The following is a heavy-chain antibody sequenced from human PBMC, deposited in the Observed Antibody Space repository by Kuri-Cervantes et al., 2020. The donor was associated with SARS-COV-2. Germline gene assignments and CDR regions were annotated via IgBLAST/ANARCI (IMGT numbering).Heavy chain of an antibody. CDR2: INRSGTT. J-gene: IGHJ4*02. Sequence: ESLKISCAASGFTFSDYYMSWIRQAPGKGLEWVGEINRSGTTNYNPSLKSRVTISVDTSKNQFSLHLNSVTPEDTAVYYCAEGWAIDHWGQGTLVTVSS. D-gene: IGHD6-19*01. CDR1: GFTFSDYY. CDR3: AEGWAIDH. V-gene: IGHV4-34*08.